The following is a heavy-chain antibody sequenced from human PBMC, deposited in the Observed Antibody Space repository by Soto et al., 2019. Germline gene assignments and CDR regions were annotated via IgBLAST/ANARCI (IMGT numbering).Heavy chain of an antibody. CDR3: STISTSRGNFDY. D-gene: IGHD3-16*01. Sequence: QVQLVQSGGEVKKPGASVKVSCKASGYTFTSYGISWVRQAPGQGLEWMGWISGYNDETNYAQRLQGRVTMTTDTYTSKAYVHLRSLKHVDTAVYYFSTISTSRGNFDYGGDGTVITISP. CDR1: GYTFTSYG. J-gene: IGHJ4*01. CDR2: ISGYNDET. V-gene: IGHV1-18*04.